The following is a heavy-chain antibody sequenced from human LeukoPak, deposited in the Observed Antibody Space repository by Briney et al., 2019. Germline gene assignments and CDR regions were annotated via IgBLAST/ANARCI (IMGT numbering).Heavy chain of an antibody. V-gene: IGHV3-72*01. CDR3: ARERGRDGYNP. CDR1: GFTFSDHY. CDR2: TRNKVKSYTT. D-gene: IGHD5-24*01. J-gene: IGHJ5*02. Sequence: GGSLRLSCAASGFTFSDHYMDWVRQAPGKGLEWVARTRNKVKSYTTQYAASVKGRFTISRDDSKNSLYLQMNSLKTEDTAVYYCARERGRDGYNPWGQGTLVTVSS.